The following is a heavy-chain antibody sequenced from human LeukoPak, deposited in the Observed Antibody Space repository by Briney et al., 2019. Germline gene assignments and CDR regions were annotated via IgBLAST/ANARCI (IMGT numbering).Heavy chain of an antibody. CDR2: TYYSGST. CDR1: GGSLSSYY. V-gene: IGHV4-59*01. Sequence: SETLSLTCTVSGGSLSSYYWSWIRQPPGKGLEWIGHTYYSGSTNYNPSLKSRVIISVDTSKNQFSLNLDSVTAADTAVYYCARATSGQRRDGYNYNYYYYMDVWGKGTTVTVSS. J-gene: IGHJ6*03. D-gene: IGHD5-24*01. CDR3: ARATSGQRRDGYNYNYYYYMDV.